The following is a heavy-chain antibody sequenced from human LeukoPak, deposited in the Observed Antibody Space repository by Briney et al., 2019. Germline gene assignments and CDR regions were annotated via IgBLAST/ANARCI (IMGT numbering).Heavy chain of an antibody. CDR1: GFTFSDHY. J-gene: IGHJ3*02. CDR2: TRNKANSYTT. V-gene: IGHV3-72*01. Sequence: GALRLSCAASGFTFSDHYMDWVRQAPGKGLEWVGRTRNKANSYTTEYAASVKGRFTISRDDSKNSLYLQMNSLKTEDTAVYYCARSSEDAFDIWGQGTMVTVSS. CDR3: ARSSEDAFDI. D-gene: IGHD6-25*01.